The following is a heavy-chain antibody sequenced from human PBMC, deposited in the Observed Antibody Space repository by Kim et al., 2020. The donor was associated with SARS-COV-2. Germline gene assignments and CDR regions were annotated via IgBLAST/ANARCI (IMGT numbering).Heavy chain of an antibody. CDR3: ARDYGASRYCGGDCYAFDY. CDR2: ISSSSSTI. V-gene: IGHV3-48*02. D-gene: IGHD2-21*01. Sequence: GGSLRLSCAASGFTFSSYSMNWVRQAPGKGLEGFSYISSSSSTIYYADSVKGRFTISRDNAKNSLYLQMNSLRDEDTAVYYCARDYGASRYCGGDCYAFDYWGQGTLVTVSS. J-gene: IGHJ4*02. CDR1: GFTFSSYS.